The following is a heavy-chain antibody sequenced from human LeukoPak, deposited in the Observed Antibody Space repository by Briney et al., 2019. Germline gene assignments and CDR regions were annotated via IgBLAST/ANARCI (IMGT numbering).Heavy chain of an antibody. D-gene: IGHD4-23*01. Sequence: SETLSLTCTVSGGSISSSSYYWGWIRQPPGKGLEWIGSIYYSGSTYYNPSLKSRVTISVDTSKNQFSLKLSSVTAADTAVYYCARDRYGGKDYWGQGTLVTVSS. J-gene: IGHJ4*02. CDR2: IYYSGST. V-gene: IGHV4-39*07. CDR1: GGSISSSSYY. CDR3: ARDRYGGKDY.